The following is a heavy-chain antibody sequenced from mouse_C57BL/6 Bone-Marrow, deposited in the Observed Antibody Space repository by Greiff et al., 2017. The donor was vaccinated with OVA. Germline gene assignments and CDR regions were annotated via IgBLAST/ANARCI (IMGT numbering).Heavy chain of an antibody. CDR1: GYTFTSYW. CDR3: AREGAYDYDAMDY. CDR2: IDPSDSYT. V-gene: IGHV1-50*01. Sequence: QVQLQQPGAELVKPGASMKLSCKASGYTFTSYWMQWVKQRPGQGLEWIGEIDPSDSYTNYNQKFKGKATLTVDTSSSTAYMQLSSLTSEDSAVYYCAREGAYDYDAMDYWGQGTSVTVSS. J-gene: IGHJ4*01. D-gene: IGHD3-1*01.